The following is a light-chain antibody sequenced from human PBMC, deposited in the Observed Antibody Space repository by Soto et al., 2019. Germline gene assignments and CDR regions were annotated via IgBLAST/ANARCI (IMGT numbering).Light chain of an antibody. CDR2: DVS. V-gene: IGLV2-11*01. CDR3: CSYAGSVVV. J-gene: IGLJ2*01. Sequence: QSVLTQPRSVSGSPGQSVTISCTGTSSDVGGYNYVSWYQQHPGKAPKVMIYDVSKRPSGVPDRFSGSKSGNTASLTISGLQAEDEADYYCCSYAGSVVVFGGGTKLTVL. CDR1: SSDVGGYNY.